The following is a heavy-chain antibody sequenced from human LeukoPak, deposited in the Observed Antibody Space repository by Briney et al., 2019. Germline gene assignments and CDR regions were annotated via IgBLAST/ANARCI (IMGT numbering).Heavy chain of an antibody. D-gene: IGHD2-15*01. V-gene: IGHV4-34*01. CDR3: ARGGRILVAAHFDL. CDR2: INHSGST. Sequence: SETLSLTCVVYGESLSGYYWSWIRQPPGKGLEWIGEINHSGSTNYNPSLKSRVTISVDTSKNQFSLKLSSVTAADTAVYYCARGGRILVAAHFDLWGRGTLVTVSS. CDR1: GESLSGYY. J-gene: IGHJ2*01.